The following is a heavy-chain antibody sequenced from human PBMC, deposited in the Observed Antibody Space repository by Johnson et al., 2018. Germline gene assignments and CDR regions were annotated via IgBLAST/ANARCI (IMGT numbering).Heavy chain of an antibody. CDR3: ARRRDGYCSGADCFIDAFDI. J-gene: IGHJ3*02. CDR1: GFTFSSYS. V-gene: IGHV3-48*02. Sequence: VQLVQSGGGLVQPGGSLRLSCAASGFTFSSYSMSWVRQAPGKGLEWISYISSTSSVIYYADSVKGRFTISRDNAKNSLYLQMNSLRDEDTAVYYCARRRDGYCSGADCFIDAFDIWGQGTMVTVSS. CDR2: ISSTSSVI. D-gene: IGHD2-15*01.